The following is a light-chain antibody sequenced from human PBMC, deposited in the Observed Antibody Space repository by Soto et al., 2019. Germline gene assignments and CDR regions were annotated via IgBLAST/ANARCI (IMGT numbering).Light chain of an antibody. J-gene: IGLJ3*02. CDR1: SSNIGSNY. CDR2: RNN. Sequence: QSVLTQPPSPSATPGQRVTISCSGTSSNIGSNYVFWYQQLPGAAPKLLIYRNNQRPSGVPDRFSGSKAGTSASLAISGLRSEDEADYYCAAWDDSLSAWVFGGGTQLTVL. V-gene: IGLV1-47*01. CDR3: AAWDDSLSAWV.